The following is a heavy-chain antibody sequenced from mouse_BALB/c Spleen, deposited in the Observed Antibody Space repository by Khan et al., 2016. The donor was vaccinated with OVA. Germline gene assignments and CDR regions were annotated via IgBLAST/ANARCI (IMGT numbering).Heavy chain of an antibody. J-gene: IGHJ4*01. Sequence: VQLVESGPGLAAPSQSLSITCTISGFSLTNYGVHWVRQPPGKGLEWLVVIWSDGTTNYNSALNSRLTITKDNSQSQVFLKMNSLQTDDTAIYFCARQPYYHYNIMDYWGQGTSGTVSS. D-gene: IGHD2-10*01. V-gene: IGHV2-6-1*01. CDR3: ARQPYYHYNIMDY. CDR2: IWSDGTT. CDR1: GFSLTNYG.